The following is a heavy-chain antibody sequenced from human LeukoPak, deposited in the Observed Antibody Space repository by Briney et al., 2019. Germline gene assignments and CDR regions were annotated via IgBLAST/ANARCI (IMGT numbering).Heavy chain of an antibody. J-gene: IGHJ4*02. V-gene: IGHV3-48*01. D-gene: IGHD6-6*01. CDR3: AREYSSSSGRSFDY. CDR1: AFTFSGYS. Sequence: LSGGSLRLSCAASAFTFSGYSMNWVRQAPGKGQEWVSYISPSATTIYYADSVKGRFTISRDNAKNSLYLQMNSLRAEDTAVYYCAREYSSSSGRSFDYWGQGTLVTVSS. CDR2: ISPSATTI.